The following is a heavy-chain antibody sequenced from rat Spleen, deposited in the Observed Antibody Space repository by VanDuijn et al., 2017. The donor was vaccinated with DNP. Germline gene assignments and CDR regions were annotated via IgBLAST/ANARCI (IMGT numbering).Heavy chain of an antibody. D-gene: IGHD1-7*01. V-gene: IGHV2-6*01. CDR2: ISGGGGT. CDR3: ARSHTTGMTWFAY. CDR1: GFSLSSYT. Sequence: QVQLKESGPGLVQPSQTLSLTCTVSGFSLSSYTINWIRQPPGKGLEWIAAISGGGGTYYYSTLKSRLSISWDTSKSQVFLKMNSLQTEDTAIYFCARSHTTGMTWFAYWGHGTLVTASS. J-gene: IGHJ3*01.